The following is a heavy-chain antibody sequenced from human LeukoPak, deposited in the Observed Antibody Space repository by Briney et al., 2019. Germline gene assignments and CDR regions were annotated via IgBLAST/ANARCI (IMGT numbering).Heavy chain of an antibody. CDR1: GFTFSKYA. CDR3: AKGSAAARPYYFDF. CDR2: ITDSAGST. J-gene: IGHJ4*02. V-gene: IGHV3-23*01. D-gene: IGHD6-6*01. Sequence: GGSMRLACAASGFTFSKYAMSWVRQAPGKGLEWISAITDSAGSTYYADSVKGRFTISRDNSKNTLDLQMNSLRAEDTAVYYCAKGSAAARPYYFDFWGQGTLVTVSS.